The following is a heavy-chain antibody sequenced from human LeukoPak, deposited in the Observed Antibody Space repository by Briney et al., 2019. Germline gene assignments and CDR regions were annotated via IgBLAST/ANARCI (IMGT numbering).Heavy chain of an antibody. V-gene: IGHV4-34*01. Sequence: PSETLSLTCAVYGGSFSGYYWSWIRQPPGKGLEWIGEINHSGSTNYNPSLKSRVTISVDTSKNQFSLKLSSVTAADTAVYYCARRNWGSGWFDPWGQGTLVTVSS. CDR2: INHSGST. CDR3: ARRNWGSGWFDP. J-gene: IGHJ5*02. CDR1: GGSFSGYY. D-gene: IGHD7-27*01.